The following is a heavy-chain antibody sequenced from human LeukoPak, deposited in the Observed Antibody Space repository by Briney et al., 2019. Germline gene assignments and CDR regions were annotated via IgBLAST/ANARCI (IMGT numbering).Heavy chain of an antibody. Sequence: GGTLRLSCAASGITFSSYGMNWVRQAPGKGLEWVSSISSSSSYIYYADSVKGRFTISRDNAKNSLYLQMNSLRAEDTAVYYCAREESSSSGYYFDYWGQGTLVTVSS. J-gene: IGHJ4*02. CDR1: GITFSSYG. CDR2: ISSSSSYI. V-gene: IGHV3-21*01. CDR3: AREESSSSGYYFDY. D-gene: IGHD6-6*01.